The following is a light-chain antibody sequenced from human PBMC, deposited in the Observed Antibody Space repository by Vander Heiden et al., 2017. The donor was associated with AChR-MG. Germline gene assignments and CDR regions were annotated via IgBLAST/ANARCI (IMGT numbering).Light chain of an antibody. CDR3: QSYDSSNPWV. CDR1: SGSIASNY. CDR2: EDN. Sequence: NFMLTQPHSVSESPVQTVTISCTGGSGSIASNYVQWYQQRPGSAPTTVIYEDNQRPSGVPDRFSGSIDSSSNSASLTISGQKTEDEADYYCQSYDSSNPWVFGGGTKLTVL. J-gene: IGLJ3*02. V-gene: IGLV6-57*02.